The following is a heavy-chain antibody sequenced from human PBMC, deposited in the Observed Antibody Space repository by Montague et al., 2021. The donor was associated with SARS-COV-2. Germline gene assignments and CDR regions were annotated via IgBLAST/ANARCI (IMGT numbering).Heavy chain of an antibody. CDR3: ARGGTYYAFWNGYRNYYYGMDV. CDR1: GFTFSPFE. Sequence: SLRLSRAASGFTFSPFEMNWVRQAPGKGLEWVSYLSSSCSTLYYSDPSXVLFTISRDNAKNSLYLQLHSLRAEDTAVSYCARGGTYYAFWNGYRNYYYGMDVWGQGTTVTVSS. J-gene: IGHJ6*02. V-gene: IGHV3-48*03. D-gene: IGHD3-3*01. CDR2: LSSSCSTL.